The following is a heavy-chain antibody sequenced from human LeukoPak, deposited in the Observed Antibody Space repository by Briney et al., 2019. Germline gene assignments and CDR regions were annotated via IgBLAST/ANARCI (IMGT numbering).Heavy chain of an antibody. V-gene: IGHV3-7*01. Sequence: PGGSLRLSCAASGFTFSTYWMSWVRQAPGKGLEGVANIKQNGSDKFYVDSVKGRFTISRDNAKNSMYLQMSSLRAEDTAIYYCARVLPVASRDYWGQGTLVTVSS. CDR2: IKQNGSDK. D-gene: IGHD2-2*01. J-gene: IGHJ4*02. CDR1: GFTFSTYW. CDR3: ARVLPVASRDY.